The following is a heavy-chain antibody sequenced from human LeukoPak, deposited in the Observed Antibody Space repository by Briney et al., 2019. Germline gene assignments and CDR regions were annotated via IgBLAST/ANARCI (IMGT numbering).Heavy chain of an antibody. D-gene: IGHD3-22*01. CDR1: GFAFSDYY. Sequence: GGSLRLSCAASGFAFSDYYMSWIRQAPGKGLEWVAVISYDGSNKYYADSVKDRFTISRDNSKNTLYLQMNSLRAEDTAVYYCARDTYYYDSSGYYAFDIWGQGTMVTVSS. CDR2: ISYDGSNK. CDR3: ARDTYYYDSSGYYAFDI. V-gene: IGHV3-30-3*01. J-gene: IGHJ3*02.